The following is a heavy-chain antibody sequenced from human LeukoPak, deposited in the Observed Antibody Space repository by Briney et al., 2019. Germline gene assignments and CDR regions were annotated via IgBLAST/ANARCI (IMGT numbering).Heavy chain of an antibody. J-gene: IGHJ5*02. V-gene: IGHV4-59*08. D-gene: IGHD3-22*01. CDR1: GGSVTSYY. Sequence: PSETLSLTCTVSGGSVTSYYWSWIRQPPGKGLEWIGHIYYSGSTKYNPSLKSRVTISVDTSKNQFSLKLSSVTAADTAVYYCARQSRLRYYDSSGYYFDPWGQGTLVAVSS. CDR2: IYYSGST. CDR3: ARQSRLRYYDSSGYYFDP.